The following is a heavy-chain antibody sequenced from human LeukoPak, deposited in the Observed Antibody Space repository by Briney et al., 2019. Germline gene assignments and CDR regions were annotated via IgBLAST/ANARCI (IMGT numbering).Heavy chain of an antibody. Sequence: PGGSLRLSCSASGFTFSSYAMHWVRQAPGKGLEYVLAISCNGGSTYYADSVKGRFTISRDNSKNTLYLQMSSLRAEDTAMYYCVKDVRGYNYAYFDYWGQGTLVTVSS. CDR1: GFTFSSYA. CDR2: ISCNGGST. D-gene: IGHD5-18*01. J-gene: IGHJ4*02. V-gene: IGHV3-64D*06. CDR3: VKDVRGYNYAYFDY.